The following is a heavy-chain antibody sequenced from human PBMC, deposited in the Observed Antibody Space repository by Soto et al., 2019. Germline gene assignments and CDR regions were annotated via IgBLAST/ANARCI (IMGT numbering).Heavy chain of an antibody. Sequence: EVQLVESGGGLVQPGGSLRLSCAASGFTVSSNYMSWVRQAPGKGLEWVSVIYSGGSTYYADSVKGRFTISRDNSKNTLYLQMNSLIAEDTAVYYCARGSITAARDYFDYWGQGTLVTVSS. J-gene: IGHJ4*02. CDR3: ARGSITAARDYFDY. V-gene: IGHV3-66*01. CDR2: IYSGGST. CDR1: GFTVSSNY. D-gene: IGHD3-3*01.